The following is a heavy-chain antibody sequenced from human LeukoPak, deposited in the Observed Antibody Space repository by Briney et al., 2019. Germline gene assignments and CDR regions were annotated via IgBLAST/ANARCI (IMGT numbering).Heavy chain of an antibody. CDR2: ISGSGGST. J-gene: IGHJ5*02. D-gene: IGHD2-2*03. CDR3: VKDGYCSSASCYAGHWFDA. CDR1: GFTFSSYA. V-gene: IGHV3-23*01. Sequence: GGSLRLSCAASGFTFSSYAMSWVRQAPGKGLEWVSAISGSGGSTYYADSVKGRFTISRDNSKNTVYLQMNSLRPEDTAVYYCVKDGYCSSASCYAGHWFDAWGQGTLVTVSS.